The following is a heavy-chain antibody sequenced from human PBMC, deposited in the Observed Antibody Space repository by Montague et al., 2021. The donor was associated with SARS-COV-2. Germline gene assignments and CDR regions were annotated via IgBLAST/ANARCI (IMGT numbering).Heavy chain of an antibody. V-gene: IGHV3-13*04. CDR3: ARGVTMVQGVISRYYYYYGMAD. CDR1: GFTFSSYD. D-gene: IGHD3-10*01. Sequence: SLRLSCAASGFTFSSYDMHWVRQATGKGLEWVSAIGTAGDTYYSGSVKGRFTISRENAKNSLYLQVNSLRAGDTAVYYCARGVTMVQGVISRYYYYYGMADGGQGTTVTVSS. CDR2: IGTAGDT. J-gene: IGHJ6*02.